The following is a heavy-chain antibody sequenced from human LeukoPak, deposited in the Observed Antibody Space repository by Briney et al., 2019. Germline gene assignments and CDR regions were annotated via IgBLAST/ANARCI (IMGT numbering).Heavy chain of an antibody. V-gene: IGHV4-59*01. CDR2: IYYSGST. J-gene: IGHJ3*02. CDR1: GDSISSYY. CDR3: ARYWDRRTGGGPDAFDI. D-gene: IGHD7-27*01. Sequence: PSETLSLTCTVSGDSISSYYWSWIRQPPGKGLEWIGYIYYSGSTNYNPSLKSRVTISVDTSKNQFSLKLSSVTAADTAVYYCARYWDRRTGGGPDAFDIWGQGTMVTVSS.